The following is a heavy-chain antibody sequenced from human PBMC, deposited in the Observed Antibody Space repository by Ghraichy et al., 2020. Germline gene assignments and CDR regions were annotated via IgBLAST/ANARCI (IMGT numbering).Heavy chain of an antibody. D-gene: IGHD2-15*01. CDR2: VFYSGST. CDR1: GDSISSGSFF. V-gene: IGHV4-39*01. Sequence: SETLSLTCTVSGDSISSGSFFWGWIRQPPGKGLDWIGSVFYSGSTYYNPSLKSRVTISVDTSKNQFSLKLSSVTAAETAVYWCARQPAATRREFAFDYWGQGTLVTVSS. CDR3: ARQPAATRREFAFDY. J-gene: IGHJ4*02.